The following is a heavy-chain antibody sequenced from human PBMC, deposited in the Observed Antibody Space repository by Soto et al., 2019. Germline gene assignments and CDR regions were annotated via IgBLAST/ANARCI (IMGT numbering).Heavy chain of an antibody. V-gene: IGHV3-21*01. J-gene: IGHJ4*02. CDR2: ISAGSTNI. D-gene: IGHD6-6*01. CDR1: GFTFRTYY. Sequence: GGSLRLSCAASGFTFRTYYMIWVRQAPGKGLEWVSSISAGSTNIYYAPSVKGRFTISRDNAKNSLYLQINSLRAEDTAVYYCARQYPSSSRHFDHWGQGTLVTVSS. CDR3: ARQYPSSSRHFDH.